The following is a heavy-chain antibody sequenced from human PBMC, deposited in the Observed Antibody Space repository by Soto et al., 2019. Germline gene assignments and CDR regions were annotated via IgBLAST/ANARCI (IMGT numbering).Heavy chain of an antibody. Sequence: GASVKVSCKASGYTFTSYGINWVRQAPGRGLEWMGWINPGNGNTKYSQQFRGGVIIDRDTSASTAYMELSSLRSEDTAVYYCARGGYFDSSNYLAYWGLGTLVTVSS. CDR3: ARGGYFDSSNYLAY. V-gene: IGHV1-3*01. D-gene: IGHD3-22*01. J-gene: IGHJ4*02. CDR2: INPGNGNT. CDR1: GYTFTSYG.